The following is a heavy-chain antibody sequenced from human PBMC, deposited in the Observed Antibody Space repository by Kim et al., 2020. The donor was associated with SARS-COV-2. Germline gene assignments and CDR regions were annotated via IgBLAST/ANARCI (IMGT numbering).Heavy chain of an antibody. V-gene: IGHV1-58*02. D-gene: IGHD3-22*01. Sequence: SVKVSCKASGFTFTSSAMQWVRQARGQRLEWIGWIVVGSGNTNYAQKFQERVTITRDMSTSTAYMELSSLRSEDTAVYYCAAAYTYYYDSSGYSDAFDIWGQGTMVTVSS. CDR1: GFTFTSSA. J-gene: IGHJ3*02. CDR2: IVVGSGNT. CDR3: AAAYTYYYDSSGYSDAFDI.